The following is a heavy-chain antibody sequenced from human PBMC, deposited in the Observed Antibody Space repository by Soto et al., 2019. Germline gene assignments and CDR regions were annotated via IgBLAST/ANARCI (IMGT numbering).Heavy chain of an antibody. D-gene: IGHD3-22*01. Sequence: QVQLVQSGAEVKKPGSSVKVSCKASGGTFSSYAISWVRQAPGQGLEWMGGIIPIFGTANYAQKFQGRVTVPADESTSTGYMELRRLRSEDTGVYYCARSAYYYDSSGYYLSHYGMDVWGQGTTVTVSS. J-gene: IGHJ6*02. CDR1: GGTFSSYA. CDR2: IIPIFGTA. V-gene: IGHV1-69*19. CDR3: ARSAYYYDSSGYYLSHYGMDV.